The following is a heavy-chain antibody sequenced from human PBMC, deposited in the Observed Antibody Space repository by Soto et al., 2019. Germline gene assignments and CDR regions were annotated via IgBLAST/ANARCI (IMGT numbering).Heavy chain of an antibody. CDR2: IYYSGST. J-gene: IGHJ5*02. CDR1: GGSISSGGYY. V-gene: IGHV4-31*03. CDR3: ARVGGIAVAGPFDP. D-gene: IGHD6-19*01. Sequence: QVQLQESGPGLVKPSQTLSLTCTVSGGSISSGGYYWSWIRQHPGKGLEWIGYIYYSGSTYYNPSLTSRVTISVDTSKNQCSLKLSSVTAADTAVYYCARVGGIAVAGPFDPWGQGTLVTVSS.